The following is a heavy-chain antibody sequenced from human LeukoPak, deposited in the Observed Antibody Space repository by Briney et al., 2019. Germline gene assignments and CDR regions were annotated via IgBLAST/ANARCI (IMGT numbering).Heavy chain of an antibody. Sequence: GESLKISCKGSGYSFASYRSGWVRRMPGKGREWMGIIYPGDADTRYSPSFQGQVTISADKSIRTAHLQWSSLKASDTAMYYCARLDAAMFRRGMDVWGQGTTVTVSS. CDR2: IYPGDADT. CDR1: GYSFASYR. CDR3: ARLDAAMFRRGMDV. J-gene: IGHJ6*02. V-gene: IGHV5-51*01. D-gene: IGHD5-18*01.